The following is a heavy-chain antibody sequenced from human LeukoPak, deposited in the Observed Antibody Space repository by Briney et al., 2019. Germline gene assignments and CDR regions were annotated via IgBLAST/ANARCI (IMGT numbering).Heavy chain of an antibody. J-gene: IGHJ5*02. D-gene: IGHD3-9*01. Sequence: PGRSLRLSCAASGFTFSSYAMHWVRQAPGKGLEWVAVISYDGSNKYYADSVKGRFTISRDNSKNTLYLQMNSLRAEDTAVHYCARDRVVLRYFDWFDPWGQGTLVTVSS. CDR1: GFTFSSYA. CDR2: ISYDGSNK. V-gene: IGHV3-30-3*01. CDR3: ARDRVVLRYFDWFDP.